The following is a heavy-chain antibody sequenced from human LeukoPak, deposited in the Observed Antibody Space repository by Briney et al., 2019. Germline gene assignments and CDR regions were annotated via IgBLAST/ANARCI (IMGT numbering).Heavy chain of an antibody. CDR1: GFTFSTYW. CDR3: AREVGLDY. CDR2: MNSDGSTT. D-gene: IGHD2-2*01. Sequence: GGSLRLSCAASGFTFSTYWMHWVRQVPGKGLVWVSRMNSDGSTTNYADSVKGRFTISRDNAKNTLYLQMNSLRAEDTAVYYCAREVGLDYWGQGTLVTVSS. V-gene: IGHV3-74*01. J-gene: IGHJ4*02.